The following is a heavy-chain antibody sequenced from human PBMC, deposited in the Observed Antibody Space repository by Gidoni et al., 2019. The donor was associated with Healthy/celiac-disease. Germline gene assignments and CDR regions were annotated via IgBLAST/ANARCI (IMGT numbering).Heavy chain of an antibody. D-gene: IGHD6-13*01. CDR3: ARKQQLVGTDGMDV. CDR2: INAGNGNT. V-gene: IGHV1-3*01. CDR1: GSTFTSYA. Sequence: QVQLVQSGAEVKKPGASVTVSCKASGSTFTSYAMHWVRQAPGQRLEWMGWINAGNGNTKYSQKFQGRVTITRDTSASTAYMELSSLRSEDTAVYYCARKQQLVGTDGMDVWGQGTTVTVSS. J-gene: IGHJ6*02.